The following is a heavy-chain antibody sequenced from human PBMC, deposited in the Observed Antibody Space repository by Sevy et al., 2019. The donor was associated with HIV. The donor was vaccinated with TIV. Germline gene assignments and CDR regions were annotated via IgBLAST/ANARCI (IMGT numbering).Heavy chain of an antibody. V-gene: IGHV4-39*01. CDR2: IYYSGRT. J-gene: IGHJ5*02. CDR1: GGSFSSSSYY. CDR3: AVITIFGVVTDNWFDP. D-gene: IGHD3-3*01. Sequence: SETLSLTCTVSGGSFSSSSYYWGWIRQPPGKGLEWIGSIYYSGRTYYNPSLKSRVIISVDTSKTQVSLKLSSVTAADTAGYYCAVITIFGVVTDNWFDPWGQGTRVTVSS.